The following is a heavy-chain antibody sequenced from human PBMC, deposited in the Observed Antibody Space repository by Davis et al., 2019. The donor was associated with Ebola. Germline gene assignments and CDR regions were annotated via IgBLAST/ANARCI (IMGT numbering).Heavy chain of an antibody. V-gene: IGHV1-2*06. Sequence: AASVKVSCKASGYTFTSYGISWVRQAPGQGLEWMGRINPNSGGTNFAQKFRGRVTMTSDTSISTAYLELSRLGSDDTAVYWCARGAITMTVVPRDYYYGLDVWGQGTTVTVSS. CDR1: GYTFTSYG. D-gene: IGHD3-22*01. CDR3: ARGAITMTVVPRDYYYGLDV. CDR2: INPNSGGT. J-gene: IGHJ6*02.